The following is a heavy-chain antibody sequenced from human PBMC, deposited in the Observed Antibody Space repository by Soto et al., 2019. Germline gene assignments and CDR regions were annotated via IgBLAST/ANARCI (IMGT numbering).Heavy chain of an antibody. D-gene: IGHD3-10*01. V-gene: IGHV4-59*08. CDR1: GGSITSYH. CDR3: ARIIRGVPSFGMDV. Sequence: QVQLQESGPGLVKPSETLSLTCNVSGGSITSYHWTWIRQPPGKGLEWIGYIYYRGSTYYNPSLKSRVTISVATSNDQFSLKLSSVAAADTAVYYCARIIRGVPSFGMDVWGQGTTVTVS. CDR2: IYYRGST. J-gene: IGHJ6*02.